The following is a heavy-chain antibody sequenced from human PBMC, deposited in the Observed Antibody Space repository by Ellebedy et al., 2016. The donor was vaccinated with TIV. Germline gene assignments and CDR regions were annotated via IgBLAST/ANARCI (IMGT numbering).Heavy chain of an antibody. CDR1: GYTLTDFY. D-gene: IGHD6-6*01. V-gene: IGHV1-2*04. Sequence: AASVKVSCKSSGYTLTDFYIHWVRQAPGQGLEWLGWINPDSGATHYSQKFQGWVTMTRDTSINTAYMEIRMLKSDYTALYYCASEAAYSNSSGAFDLWGHGTMVTVSS. CDR2: INPDSGAT. CDR3: ASEAAYSNSSGAFDL. J-gene: IGHJ3*01.